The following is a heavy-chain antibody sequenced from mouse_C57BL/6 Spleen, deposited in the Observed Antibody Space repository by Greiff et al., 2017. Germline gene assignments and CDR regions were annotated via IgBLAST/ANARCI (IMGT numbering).Heavy chain of an antibody. CDR1: GYTFTDYN. J-gene: IGHJ2*01. Sequence: VLLLQSGPGLVKPGASVKIPCKASGYTFTDYNMAWVKQSHGKSLEWIGDINPNNGGTIYNQKFKGKATLTVDKSTSTAYMHLRSLTSEDTAVYYCARNLLRGGYFDYWGQGTPLTVSA. V-gene: IGHV1-18*01. D-gene: IGHD2-10*01. CDR2: INPNNGGT. CDR3: ARNLLRGGYFDY.